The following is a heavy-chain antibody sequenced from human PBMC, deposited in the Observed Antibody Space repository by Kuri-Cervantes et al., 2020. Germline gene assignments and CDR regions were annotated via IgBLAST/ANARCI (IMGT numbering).Heavy chain of an antibody. V-gene: IGHV4-4*02. CDR1: GGSISSSNW. CDR2: IYHSGST. Sequence: SETLSLTCAVSGGSISSSNWWSRVRQPPGKGLEWIGEIYHSGSTNNNPSLKSRVTISVGKSKNQFSLRLTSVTAADTAVYYCARVGYSSSSDWNFDLWGRGTLVTVSS. CDR3: ARVGYSSSSDWNFDL. D-gene: IGHD6-6*01. J-gene: IGHJ2*01.